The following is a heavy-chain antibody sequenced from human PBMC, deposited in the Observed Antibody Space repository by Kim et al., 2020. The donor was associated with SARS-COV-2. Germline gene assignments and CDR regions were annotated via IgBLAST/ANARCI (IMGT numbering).Heavy chain of an antibody. V-gene: IGHV3-30*03. CDR1: GFIFNNFG. D-gene: IGHD6-13*01. J-gene: IGHJ4*02. Sequence: GGSLRLSCAASGFIFNNFGMHWVRQAPGKGLEWVAVISHDGSDKYYADSVTGRFTISRDTSKNTLYLQMNSLRPEDTAVYYCARDGSSWPRWGFADYWGQGTLVTVSS. CDR2: ISHDGSDK. CDR3: ARDGSSWPRWGFADY.